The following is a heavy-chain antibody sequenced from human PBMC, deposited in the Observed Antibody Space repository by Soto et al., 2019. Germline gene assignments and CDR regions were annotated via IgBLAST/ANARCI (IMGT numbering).Heavy chain of an antibody. CDR1: GYTFTGYY. Sequence: ASVKVSCKASGYTFTGYYMHWVRQAPGQGLEWMGWINPNSGGTNYAQKFQGRVTMTRDTSISTAYMELSSLRSEDTAVYYCAAAEYYDFWSENWFDPWGQGTLVTVSS. V-gene: IGHV1-2*02. CDR3: AAAEYYDFWSENWFDP. J-gene: IGHJ5*02. D-gene: IGHD3-3*01. CDR2: INPNSGGT.